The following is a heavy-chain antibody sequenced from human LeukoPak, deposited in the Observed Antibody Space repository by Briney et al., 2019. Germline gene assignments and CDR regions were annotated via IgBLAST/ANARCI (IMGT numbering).Heavy chain of an antibody. D-gene: IGHD6-19*01. J-gene: IGHJ6*03. Sequence: ASVKVSCKASGYTFTSYGISWVRQAPGQGLEWMGWISAYNGNTNYAQKLQGRVTMTTDTSTSTAYMELRSLRSDDTAVYYCARGGVAGTSYYYYYMDVWGKGTTVTVSS. CDR3: ARGGVAGTSYYYYYMDV. CDR2: ISAYNGNT. CDR1: GYTFTSYG. V-gene: IGHV1-18*01.